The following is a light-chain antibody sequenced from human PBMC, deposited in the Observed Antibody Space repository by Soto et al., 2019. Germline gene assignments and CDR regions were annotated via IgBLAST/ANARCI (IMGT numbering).Light chain of an antibody. J-gene: IGKJ4*01. V-gene: IGKV1-39*01. Sequence: DIQMTQSPSSLSASVGDRVTITCRASQSISSFLNWYQQKPGKAPNLLIYAASILQSGVPSRFSGSGSGTDLALTVSSLRPEALATSFCHQSYNTPSRTFGGGTKVEIK. CDR1: QSISSF. CDR3: HQSYNTPSRT. CDR2: AAS.